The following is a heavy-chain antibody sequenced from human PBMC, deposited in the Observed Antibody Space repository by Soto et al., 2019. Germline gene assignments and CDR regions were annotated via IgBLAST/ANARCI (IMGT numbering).Heavy chain of an antibody. CDR1: GYTFTSYA. J-gene: IGHJ4*02. CDR3: ARFSSGYFYYFDY. CDR2: INAGNGNT. D-gene: IGHD3-22*01. V-gene: IGHV1-3*01. Sequence: QVQLVQSGAEVKKPGASVKVSCKASGYTFTSYAMHWVRQAPGQRLEWMGWINAGNGNTKYSQKFQGRVTITRDTSASTAYMELSSLRSEDTAVYYCARFSSGYFYYFDYWGQGTLVTVSS.